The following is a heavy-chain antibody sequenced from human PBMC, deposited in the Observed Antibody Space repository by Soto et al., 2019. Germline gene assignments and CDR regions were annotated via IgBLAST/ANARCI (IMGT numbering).Heavy chain of an antibody. D-gene: IGHD6-13*01. V-gene: IGHV6-1*01. CDR3: TRGTEAAGYKY. CDR1: GDTVSSSSTA. Sequence: LSLTCAISGDTVSSSSTAWNWIRQSPSRGLEWLGMTYYRSKWYNDYAVSVKSRITINPETSKNQFSLQLNAVSPEETAVYYCTRGTEAAGYKYWGKGTPGNVSS. CDR2: TYYRSKWYN. J-gene: IGHJ4*02.